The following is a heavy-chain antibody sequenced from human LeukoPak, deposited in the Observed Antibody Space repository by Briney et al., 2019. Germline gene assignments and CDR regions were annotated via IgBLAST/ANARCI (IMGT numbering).Heavy chain of an antibody. CDR3: AKPHRPYCSGGSCYLPHFDY. CDR2: ITSSSSYI. J-gene: IGHJ4*02. Sequence: GGSLRLSCAASGFTFSSYTMNWVRQAPGKGLEWVSSITSSSSYIYYADSVKGRFTISRDNSKNTLYLQMNSLRAEDTAVYYCAKPHRPYCSGGSCYLPHFDYWGQGTLVTVSS. V-gene: IGHV3-21*01. D-gene: IGHD2-15*01. CDR1: GFTFSSYT.